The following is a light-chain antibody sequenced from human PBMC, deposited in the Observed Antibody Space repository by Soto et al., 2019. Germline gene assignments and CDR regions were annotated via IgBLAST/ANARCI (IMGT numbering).Light chain of an antibody. V-gene: IGLV1-51*01. Sequence: QSVLTQPPSVSAAPGQKVTISCSGSTSNIGNNYVSWYQHLPGAAPQLLIYDYNRRPSGIADRFSGSRSGTLATLGITGLQTGDEADYYCATWDSSMRAYVFGAGTQLTVL. J-gene: IGLJ1*01. CDR2: DYN. CDR1: TSNIGNNY. CDR3: ATWDSSMRAYV.